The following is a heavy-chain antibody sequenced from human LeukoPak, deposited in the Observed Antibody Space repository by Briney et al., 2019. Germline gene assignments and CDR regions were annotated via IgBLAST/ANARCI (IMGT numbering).Heavy chain of an antibody. V-gene: IGHV3-21*01. Sequence: GGSLRLSCAASGFTFSSCGFNWVRQAPGKELEWVSSIGPTGIDRYYADSVRGRFTISRDNAKNSMYLQMDSLRDEDTAVYYCATETIGRHYDYWGQGTLLTVSS. CDR3: ATETIGRHYDY. CDR1: GFTFSSCG. CDR2: IGPTGIDR. D-gene: IGHD1-14*01. J-gene: IGHJ4*02.